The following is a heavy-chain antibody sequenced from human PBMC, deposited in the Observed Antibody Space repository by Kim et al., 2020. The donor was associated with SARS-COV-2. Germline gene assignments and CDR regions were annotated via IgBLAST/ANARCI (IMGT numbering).Heavy chain of an antibody. J-gene: IGHJ5*02. CDR2: IYPGDSDT. D-gene: IGHD3-10*01. Sequence: GESLKISCKGSGYSFTSYWIGWVRQMPGKGLEWMGIIYPGDSDTRYSPSFQGQVTISADKSISTAYLQWSSLKASDTAMYYCARRVQGGYYGSENWFDPWGQGTLVTVSS. V-gene: IGHV5-51*01. CDR1: GYSFTSYW. CDR3: ARRVQGGYYGSENWFDP.